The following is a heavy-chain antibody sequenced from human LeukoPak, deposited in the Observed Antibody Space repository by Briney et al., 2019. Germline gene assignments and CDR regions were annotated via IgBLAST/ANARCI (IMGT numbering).Heavy chain of an antibody. J-gene: IGHJ3*02. V-gene: IGHV1-58*01. Sequence: ASVKVSCKASGFTFISSAVQWVRPARGQRLEWIGWIVVGSGNTNYAQKFQERVTITRDMSTSTAYMELSSLRSEDTAVYYCAARYCSSTSCLLGGYAFDIWGQGTMVTVSS. D-gene: IGHD2-2*01. CDR1: GFTFISSA. CDR3: AARYCSSTSCLLGGYAFDI. CDR2: IVVGSGNT.